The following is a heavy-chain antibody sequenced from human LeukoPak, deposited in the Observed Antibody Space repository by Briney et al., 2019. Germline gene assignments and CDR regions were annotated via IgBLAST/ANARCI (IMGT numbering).Heavy chain of an antibody. CDR1: GFTVSSNY. CDR3: ARDKGLYSGSYYYYYGMDV. Sequence: GGSLRLSCAASGFTVSSNYMSWVRQAPGKGLEWVSFIYSGGSTYYADSVKGRFTISRDNSKNTLYLQMNSLRAEDTAVYYCARDKGLYSGSYYYYYGMDVWGQGTTVTVSS. J-gene: IGHJ6*02. D-gene: IGHD1-26*01. CDR2: IYSGGST. V-gene: IGHV3-53*01.